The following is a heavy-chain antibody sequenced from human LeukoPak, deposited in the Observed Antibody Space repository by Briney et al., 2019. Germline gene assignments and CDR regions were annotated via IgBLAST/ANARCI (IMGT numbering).Heavy chain of an antibody. Sequence: SETLSLTCTVSGGSISSYYWSWIRQPPGKGLEWIGCIYYSGSTNYNPPLKSRVTISVDTSKNQFSLKLSSVTAADTAVYYCARGVYDFWSGYYPDAFDIWGQGTMVTVSS. CDR2: IYYSGST. V-gene: IGHV4-59*08. J-gene: IGHJ3*02. D-gene: IGHD3-3*01. CDR1: GGSISSYY. CDR3: ARGVYDFWSGYYPDAFDI.